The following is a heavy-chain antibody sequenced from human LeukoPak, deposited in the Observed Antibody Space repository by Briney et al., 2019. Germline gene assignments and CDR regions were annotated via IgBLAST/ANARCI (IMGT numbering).Heavy chain of an antibody. CDR2: INHSGST. D-gene: IGHD2-2*01. J-gene: IGHJ4*02. CDR1: GGSFSGYY. Sequence: PSETLSLTCAVYGGSFSGYYWSCIRQPPGKGLEWIGEINHSGSTNYNPSLKSRVAISVDTSKNQFSLKLNSVTAADTAVYYCARRTVVVPAALDYWGQGTLVTVSS. CDR3: ARRTVVVPAALDY. V-gene: IGHV4-34*01.